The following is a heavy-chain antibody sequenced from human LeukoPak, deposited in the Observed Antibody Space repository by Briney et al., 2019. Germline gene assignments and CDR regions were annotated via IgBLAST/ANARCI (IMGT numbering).Heavy chain of an antibody. D-gene: IGHD5-18*01. CDR2: IIPIFGTA. V-gene: IGHV1-69*06. Sequence: ASVKVSCKASGGTFSSYAISWVRQAPGQGLEWMGGIIPIFGTANYAQKFQGRVTITADKSTSTAYMELSSLRSEDTAVYYCARDEYRYDTAMADYYYYMDVWGKGTTVTVSS. J-gene: IGHJ6*03. CDR3: ARDEYRYDTAMADYYYYMDV. CDR1: GGTFSSYA.